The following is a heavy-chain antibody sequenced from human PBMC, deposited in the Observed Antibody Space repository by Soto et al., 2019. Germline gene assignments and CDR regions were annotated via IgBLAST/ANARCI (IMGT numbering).Heavy chain of an antibody. CDR2: IRSKANSYAT. J-gene: IGHJ6*02. CDR3: TRQGIAAAVSTLNYYYYGMDV. Sequence: EVQLVESGGGLVQPGGSLKLSCAASGFTFSGSAMHWVRQASGEGLEWVGRIRSKANSYATAYAASVKGRFTISRDDSKNTAYLQMNSLKTEDTAVYYCTRQGIAAAVSTLNYYYYGMDVWGQGTTVTVSS. CDR1: GFTFSGSA. V-gene: IGHV3-73*02. D-gene: IGHD6-13*01.